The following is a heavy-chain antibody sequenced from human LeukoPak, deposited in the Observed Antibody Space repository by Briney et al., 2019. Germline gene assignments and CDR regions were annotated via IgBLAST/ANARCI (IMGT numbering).Heavy chain of an antibody. Sequence: WASVEVSCKASGYTFTSYDINWVRQATGQGLEGMGWMNPNTGNTGYAQKFQGRVTMTRDTSIGTAYMELSSLRSEDTAVYYCARGVTPIQEYYFDYWGQGTLVTVSS. CDR3: ARGVTPIQEYYFDY. D-gene: IGHD1-14*01. CDR2: MNPNTGNT. V-gene: IGHV1-8*01. J-gene: IGHJ4*02. CDR1: GYTFTSYD.